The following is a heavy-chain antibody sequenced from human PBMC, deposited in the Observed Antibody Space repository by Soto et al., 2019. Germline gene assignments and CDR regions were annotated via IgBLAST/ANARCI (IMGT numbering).Heavy chain of an antibody. V-gene: IGHV4-59*01. J-gene: IGHJ4*02. CDR1: GDSIGTYY. CDR3: ARMSGVATDY. Sequence: QVQLQESGPGLLRPSETLSLTCSVSGDSIGTYYWSWIRQPPGEGLEWVASIDYSGNTNYNPPLRSRVTISVDTSKNQFSLKVSSVTAADTAVYYCARMSGVATDYWGQGTLVTVSS. CDR2: IDYSGNT. D-gene: IGHD1-26*01.